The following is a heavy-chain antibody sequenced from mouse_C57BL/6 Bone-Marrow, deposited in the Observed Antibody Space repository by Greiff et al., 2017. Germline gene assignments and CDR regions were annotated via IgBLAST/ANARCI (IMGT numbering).Heavy chain of an antibody. V-gene: IGHV1-78*01. J-gene: IGHJ1*03. CDR1: GYTFTDHT. D-gene: IGHD2-3*01. Sequence: VQLQQSDAELVKPGASVTISCKVSGYTFTDHTIHWMKQRPEQGLEWIGYIYPRDGSTKYNEKFKGKATLTADKSSSTAYMQLNSLTSEDSAVSFCARVWLLRHWYFYVWGTGTTVTVSS. CDR2: IYPRDGST. CDR3: ARVWLLRHWYFYV.